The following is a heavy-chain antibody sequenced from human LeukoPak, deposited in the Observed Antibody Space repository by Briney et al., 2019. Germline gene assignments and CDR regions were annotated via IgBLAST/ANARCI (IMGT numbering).Heavy chain of an antibody. D-gene: IGHD3-9*01. V-gene: IGHV4-39*07. Sequence: SETLSLTCTVSGGSISSSSYYWGWIRQPPGKGLEWIGEIYHSGSTNYNPSLKSRVTISVDKSKNQFSLKLSSVTAADTAVYYCARDIPGYFDWSPRNAFDIWGQGTMVTVSS. CDR3: ARDIPGYFDWSPRNAFDI. J-gene: IGHJ3*02. CDR1: GGSISSSSYY. CDR2: IYHSGST.